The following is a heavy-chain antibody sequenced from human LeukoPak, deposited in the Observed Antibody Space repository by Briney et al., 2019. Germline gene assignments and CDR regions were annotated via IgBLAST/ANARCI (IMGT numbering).Heavy chain of an antibody. CDR3: AKAHSSGWYKDY. CDR2: ITGSSGGT. D-gene: IGHD6-19*01. J-gene: IGHJ4*01. CDR1: GVTFRSYV. V-gene: IGHV3-23*01. Sequence: GGCLRLSCAASGVTFRSYVMNWARQAPGKGLEWVSSITGSSGGTYYADSVKGRFTISRDNSKNTLYLQVNSLRAEDTAVYYCAKAHSSGWYKDYCGQGSLLTVSS.